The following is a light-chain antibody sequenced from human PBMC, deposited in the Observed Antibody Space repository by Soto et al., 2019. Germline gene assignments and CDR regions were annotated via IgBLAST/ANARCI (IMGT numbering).Light chain of an antibody. CDR3: QQYNSYPYT. V-gene: IGKV1-5*03. Sequence: DIQMTQSPSTLSASVGDRVTITCRASQSISSWWAWYQQKPGKAPKSMIYKTSSLESGVPSRSSDSASETEFTLTISSRPQDDFAHYYCQQYNSYPYTFGQGTKLEIK. CDR2: KTS. CDR1: QSISSW. J-gene: IGKJ2*01.